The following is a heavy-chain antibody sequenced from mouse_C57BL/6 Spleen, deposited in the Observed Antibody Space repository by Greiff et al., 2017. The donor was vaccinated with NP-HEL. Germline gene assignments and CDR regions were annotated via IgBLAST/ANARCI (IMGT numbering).Heavy chain of an antibody. CDR2: IYPGDGDT. CDR1: GYAFSSYW. Sequence: VKLVESGAELVKPGASVKISCKASGYAFSSYWMNWVKQRPGKGLEWIGQIYPGDGDTNYNGKFKGKATLTADKSSSTAYMQLSSLTSEDSAVYFCVYGSSLYYAMDYWGQGTSVTVSS. J-gene: IGHJ4*01. V-gene: IGHV1-80*01. D-gene: IGHD1-1*01. CDR3: VYGSSLYYAMDY.